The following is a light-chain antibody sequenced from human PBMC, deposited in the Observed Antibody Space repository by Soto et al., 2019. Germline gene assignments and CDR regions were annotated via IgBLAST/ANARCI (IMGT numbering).Light chain of an antibody. CDR1: QSISSW. CDR2: DAS. J-gene: IGKJ4*01. V-gene: IGKV1-5*01. Sequence: DIQMTQSPSTLSSSVGDRVTITCRASQSISSWLAWYQQKPGKAPKLLIYDASSLESGVPSRFSGSGSGTEFTLTISSLRPDDFATYYGQQHNSYLLTSGRGTMLAIK. CDR3: QQHNSYLLT.